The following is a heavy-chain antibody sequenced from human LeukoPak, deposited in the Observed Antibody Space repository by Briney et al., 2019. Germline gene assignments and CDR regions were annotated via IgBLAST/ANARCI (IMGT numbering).Heavy chain of an antibody. V-gene: IGHV3-23*01. CDR3: AKRGVVIRVILVGFHKEAYYFDS. D-gene: IGHD3-22*01. CDR2: IAGGGGRE. J-gene: IGHJ4*02. CDR1: GFIFSTYG. Sequence: GGSLRLSCAVSGFIFSTYGMRWVRQAPGKGLEWVAVIAGGGGRESYADSVKGRFTISRDSSENTVYLQMNSLGAEDTAVYFCAKRGVVIRVILVGFHKEAYYFDSWGQGALVTVSS.